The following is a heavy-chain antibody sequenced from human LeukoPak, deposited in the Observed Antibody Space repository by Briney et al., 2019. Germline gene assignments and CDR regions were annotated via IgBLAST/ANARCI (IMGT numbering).Heavy chain of an antibody. CDR2: ISTSSSSI. CDR3: ARTHYSSGWHFEF. Sequence: GGSLRLSCAASGFTFSNYRVNWVRQAPGKGLEWVTYISTSSSSIYYADSVKGRFTISRDNAKNSLYLQMNSLRDEDTAVYYCARTHYSSGWHFEFSGQGTLVTVSS. CDR1: GFTFSNYR. V-gene: IGHV3-48*02. D-gene: IGHD6-19*01. J-gene: IGHJ4*02.